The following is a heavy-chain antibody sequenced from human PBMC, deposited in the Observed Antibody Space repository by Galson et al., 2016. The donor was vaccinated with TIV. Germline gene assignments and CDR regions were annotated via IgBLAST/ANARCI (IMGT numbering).Heavy chain of an antibody. CDR3: ARHGDTATGDAFDI. Sequence: SLRLSCAASGFTFSNYWMHWVRQAPGRGLVWVSRINSDGSTTTYADSVKGRFTISRDNTKNTLHLQMNSLRADDTAVYYCARHGDTATGDAFDIWGQGTMVTVSS. CDR2: INSDGSTT. V-gene: IGHV3-74*01. J-gene: IGHJ3*02. CDR1: GFTFSNYW. D-gene: IGHD5-18*01.